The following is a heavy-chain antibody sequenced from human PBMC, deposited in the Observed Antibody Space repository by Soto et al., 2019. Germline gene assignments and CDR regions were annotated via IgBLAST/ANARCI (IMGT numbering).Heavy chain of an antibody. Sequence: GEALKISCKGSGYSFTSYWIGWVRQMPGKGLEWMGIIYPGDSDTRYSPSFQGQVTISADKSISTAYLQWSSPKASDTAMYYCARQKIYDFWSGDAARDYYYYGMDGWGQGTTVTVSS. V-gene: IGHV5-51*01. CDR3: ARQKIYDFWSGDAARDYYYYGMDG. CDR2: IYPGDSDT. J-gene: IGHJ6*02. D-gene: IGHD3-3*01. CDR1: GYSFTSYW.